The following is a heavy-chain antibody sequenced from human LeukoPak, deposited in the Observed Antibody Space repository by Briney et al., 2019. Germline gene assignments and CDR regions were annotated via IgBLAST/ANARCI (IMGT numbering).Heavy chain of an antibody. CDR3: AREACSGGSCYSFSDPHYFDY. CDR1: GFTFSDYY. Sequence: GGSLRLSCAASGFTFSDYYMSWIRQAPGKGLEWVSYISSSGSTIYYADSVKGRFTISRGNAKNSLYLQMNSLRAEDTAVYYCAREACSGGSCYSFSDPHYFDYWGQGTLVTVSP. D-gene: IGHD2-15*01. V-gene: IGHV3-11*01. CDR2: ISSSGSTI. J-gene: IGHJ4*02.